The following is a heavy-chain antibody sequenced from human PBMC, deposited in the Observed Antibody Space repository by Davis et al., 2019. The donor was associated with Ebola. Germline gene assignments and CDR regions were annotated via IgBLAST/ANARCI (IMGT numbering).Heavy chain of an antibody. CDR3: ARVGATDY. CDR1: GFTFSSYE. J-gene: IGHJ4*02. D-gene: IGHD1-26*01. CDR2: ISSSGSAI. Sequence: GESLKISCAASGFTFSSYEMNWVRQAPGKGLEWVSYISSSGSAIYYADSVKGRFTISRDNARNSLYLQMNSLRVEDTAVYYCARVGATDYWGQGTLVTVSS. V-gene: IGHV3-48*03.